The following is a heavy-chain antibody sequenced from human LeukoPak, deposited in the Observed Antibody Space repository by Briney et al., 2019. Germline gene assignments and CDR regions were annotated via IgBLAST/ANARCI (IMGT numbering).Heavy chain of an antibody. CDR1: DSMSRRFK. Sequence: GGSLRLSCAASDSMSRRFKMNWVRQAPGKGLEWVSYISDDSSTIHYADSVKGRFTISRDNAENSLYLQMNSLRAEDTAVYYCARGGYNYGSVFDYWGQGTLVTVSS. V-gene: IGHV3-48*01. D-gene: IGHD5-18*01. CDR3: ARGGYNYGSVFDY. J-gene: IGHJ4*02. CDR2: ISDDSSTI.